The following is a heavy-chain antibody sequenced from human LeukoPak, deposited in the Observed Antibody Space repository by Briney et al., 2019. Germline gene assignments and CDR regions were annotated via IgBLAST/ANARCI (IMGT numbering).Heavy chain of an antibody. Sequence: PGGSLRLSCAASGFTFSSYAMNWVRQAPGKGLEWVSSISSSSSYIYYADSVKGRFTISRDNAKNSLYLQMNGLRAEDTAVYYCARVGPWVNPDYYYYMDVWGKGTTVTVSS. D-gene: IGHD1-14*01. CDR2: ISSSSSYI. CDR3: ARVGPWVNPDYYYYMDV. V-gene: IGHV3-21*01. CDR1: GFTFSSYA. J-gene: IGHJ6*03.